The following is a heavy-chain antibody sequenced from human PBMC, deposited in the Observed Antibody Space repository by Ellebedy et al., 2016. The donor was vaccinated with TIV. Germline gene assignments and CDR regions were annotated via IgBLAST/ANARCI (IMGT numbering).Heavy chain of an antibody. J-gene: IGHJ4*02. CDR2: IYYSGST. D-gene: IGHD5-18*01. Sequence: SETLSLXXTVSGGSISSYYWSWIRQPPGKGLEWIGYIYYSGSTNYNPSLKSRVTISVDTSKNQFSLKLSSVTAADTAVYYCARAPGGIQLWFGFDYWGQGTLVTVSS. CDR3: ARAPGGIQLWFGFDY. CDR1: GGSISSYY. V-gene: IGHV4-59*13.